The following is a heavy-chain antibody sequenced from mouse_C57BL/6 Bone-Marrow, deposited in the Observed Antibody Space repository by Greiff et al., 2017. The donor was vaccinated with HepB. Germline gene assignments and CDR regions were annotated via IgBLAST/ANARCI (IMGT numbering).Heavy chain of an antibody. Sequence: EVHLVESGGGLVKPGGSLKLSCAASGFTFSDYGMHWVRQAPEKGLEWVAYISSGSSTIYYADTVKGRFTISRDNAKNTLFLQMTSLRSEDTAMYYCARRSNYGGYFDYWGQGTTLTVSS. V-gene: IGHV5-17*01. CDR1: GFTFSDYG. J-gene: IGHJ2*01. CDR2: ISSGSSTI. D-gene: IGHD2-5*01. CDR3: ARRSNYGGYFDY.